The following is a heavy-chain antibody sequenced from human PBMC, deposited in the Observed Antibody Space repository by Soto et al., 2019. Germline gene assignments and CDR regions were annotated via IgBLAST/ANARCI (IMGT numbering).Heavy chain of an antibody. CDR2: TIPVLAIT. V-gene: IGHV1-69*02. CDR3: GIARYYRHDLYYGMDI. Sequence: QVQLVQSGAEVKKPGSSVKVSCKASGDTFSSYTISWVRQAPGQGLEWMGRTIPVLAITNYERKLQGRVTINADKSTNTVYMELTSLRSEDTAIYYCGIARYYRHDLYYGMDIWGQGTTVTFSS. CDR1: GDTFSSYT. J-gene: IGHJ6*02. D-gene: IGHD3-10*01.